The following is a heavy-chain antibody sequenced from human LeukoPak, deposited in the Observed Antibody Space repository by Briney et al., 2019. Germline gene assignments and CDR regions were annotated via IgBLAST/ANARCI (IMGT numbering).Heavy chain of an antibody. D-gene: IGHD3-3*01. CDR3: AKGRGVIPYAEYFQH. Sequence: GGSLRLCCVASGFTFSSYWMHWVRQAPGKGLVWVARTNTDGSTTRYADSVKGRFTISRDNSKNSLYLQMNSLRTEDTALYYCAKGRGVIPYAEYFQHWGQGTLVTVSS. CDR1: GFTFSSYW. CDR2: TNTDGSTT. V-gene: IGHV3-74*01. J-gene: IGHJ1*01.